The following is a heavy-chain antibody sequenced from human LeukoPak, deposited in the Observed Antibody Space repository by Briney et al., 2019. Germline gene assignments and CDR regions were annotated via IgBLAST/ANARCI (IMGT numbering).Heavy chain of an antibody. J-gene: IGHJ4*02. CDR3: ARGGQLDY. CDR2: ISYDGSNK. Sequence: GSLRLSCAASGFTFSSYAMHWVRQAPGKGLEWVAVISYDGSNKYYADSVKGRFTISRDNSKSTLYLQMNSLRAEDTAVYYCARGGQLDYWGQGTLVTVSS. CDR1: GFTFSSYA. D-gene: IGHD2-2*01. V-gene: IGHV3-30-3*01.